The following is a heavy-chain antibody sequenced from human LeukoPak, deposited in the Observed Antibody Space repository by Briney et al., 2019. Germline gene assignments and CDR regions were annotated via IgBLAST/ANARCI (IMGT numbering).Heavy chain of an antibody. J-gene: IGHJ4*02. CDR2: ISYDGSNK. CDR1: GFTFSSYA. D-gene: IGHD3-9*01. Sequence: AGGSLRLSCAASGFTFSSYAMHWVRQAPGKGLEWVAVISYDGSNKYYADSVKSRFTISRDNSKNTLYLRMNSLRAEDTAVYYCARDAGNQLRYFDWLASYYFDYWGQGTLVTVSS. CDR3: ARDAGNQLRYFDWLASYYFDY. V-gene: IGHV3-30*01.